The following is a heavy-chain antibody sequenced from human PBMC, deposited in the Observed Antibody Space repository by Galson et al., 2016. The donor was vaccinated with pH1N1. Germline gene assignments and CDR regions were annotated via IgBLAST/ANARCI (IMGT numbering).Heavy chain of an antibody. J-gene: IGHJ4*03. CDR2: IDWDDDK. Sequence: PALVKPTQTLTLTCTFSAFSLSTSGMCVSWIRQPPGKALEWLALIDWDDDKYYSTSLKTRLTISKDTSKNQVALTMTNMDPVDTAKYSCARIRYGDYSHYFDYWGQGTTVTVSS. CDR1: AFSLSTSGMC. V-gene: IGHV2-70*01. CDR3: ARIRYGDYSHYFDY. D-gene: IGHD4-17*01.